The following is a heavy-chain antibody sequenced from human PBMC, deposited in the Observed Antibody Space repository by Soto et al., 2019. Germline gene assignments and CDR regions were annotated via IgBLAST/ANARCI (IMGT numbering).Heavy chain of an antibody. CDR1: GFTYSNYA. CDR3: GKDRSDTWSFDY. Sequence: QVQLVEAGGGVVQPGTSLRLSCVASGFTYSNYAMHWVRQVPGKGLEWLAVVSHDGTLYPYADSVKGRFSISRDNSRKTLYLQMNSLRPEDTAVYYCGKDRSDTWSFDYWGQGTLVTVSS. D-gene: IGHD2-8*02. V-gene: IGHV3-30*18. CDR2: VSHDGTL. J-gene: IGHJ4*02.